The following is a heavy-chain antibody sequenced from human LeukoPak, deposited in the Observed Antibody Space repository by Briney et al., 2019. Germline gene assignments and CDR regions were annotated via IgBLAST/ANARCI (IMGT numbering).Heavy chain of an antibody. J-gene: IGHJ3*02. CDR1: GGSFSGYY. V-gene: IGHV4-34*01. CDR3: ARDMSIAARDAFDI. CDR2: INHSGST. D-gene: IGHD6-6*01. Sequence: KTSETLSLTCAVYGGSFSGYYWSWIRQPPGKGLEWIGEINHSGSTNYNPSPKSRVTIPVDTSKNQFSLKLSSVTAADTAVYYCARDMSIAARDAFDIWGQGTLVTVSS.